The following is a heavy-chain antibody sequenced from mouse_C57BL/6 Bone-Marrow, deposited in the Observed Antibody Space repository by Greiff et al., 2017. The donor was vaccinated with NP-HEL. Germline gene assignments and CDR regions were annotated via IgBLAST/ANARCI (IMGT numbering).Heavy chain of an antibody. CDR3: ARTRYYYGSRAWFAY. D-gene: IGHD1-1*01. V-gene: IGHV1-53*01. J-gene: IGHJ3*01. CDR1: GYTFTSYW. Sequence: VQLQQPGTELVKPGASVKLSCKASGYTFTSYWMHWVKQRPGQGLEWIGNINPSNGGTHYNEKFKSKATLTVDKSSSTAYMQLCSLTSDDSAVYCCARTRYYYGSRAWFAYWGQGTLVTVSA. CDR2: INPSNGGT.